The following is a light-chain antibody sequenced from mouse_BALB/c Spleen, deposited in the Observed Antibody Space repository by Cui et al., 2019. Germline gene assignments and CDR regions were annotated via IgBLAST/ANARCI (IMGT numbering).Light chain of an antibody. CDR2: LTS. CDR1: SSLSY. J-gene: IGKJ5*01. Sequence: QIFLTQPPALMSASPGEKVAMTCSASSSLSYMYWYQQKPRSSPKPWIYLTSNLASGVPARFSGSGSGTSYSLTISSMEAEDAATYYCQQWSSNPLTFGAGTKLELK. CDR3: QQWSSNPLT. V-gene: IGKV4-68*01.